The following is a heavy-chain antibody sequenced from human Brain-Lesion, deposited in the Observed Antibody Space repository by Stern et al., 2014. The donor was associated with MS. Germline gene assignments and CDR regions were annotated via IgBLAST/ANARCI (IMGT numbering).Heavy chain of an antibody. CDR2: IHDRGST. CDR1: GGSISSSGYY. D-gene: IGHD1-26*01. CDR3: ATTRWDLFTWNWFDP. J-gene: IGHJ5*02. Sequence: QVQLVESGPGLVKPSQTLSLTCTVSGGSISSSGYYWSWIRQPADKGLEWIGRIHDRGSTYYNPSLKRRVTISIDTAQTQLSLKLPSVTAADTAVYYCATTRWDLFTWNWFDPWGQGTLVTVSS. V-gene: IGHV4-61*02.